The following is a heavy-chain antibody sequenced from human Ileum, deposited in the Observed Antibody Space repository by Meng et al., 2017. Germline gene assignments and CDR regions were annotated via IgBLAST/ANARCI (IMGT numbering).Heavy chain of an antibody. J-gene: IGHJ4*02. D-gene: IGHD3-10*01. CDR1: GFTFSGLW. CDR3: ARYASGSYYYDH. Sequence: GESLKISCAASGFTFSGLWMSWVRQAPGKGPEWVALISRDGNAWEHADSVMGRFTISRDNAKNSVYLQMSSLRAEDTAVYYCARYASGSYYYDHWGQGTLVTVSS. CDR2: ISRDGNAW. V-gene: IGHV3-7*01.